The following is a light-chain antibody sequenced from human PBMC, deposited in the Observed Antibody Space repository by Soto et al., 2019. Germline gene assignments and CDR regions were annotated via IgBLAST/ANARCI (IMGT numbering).Light chain of an antibody. Sequence: QSVLTQPASVSGSPGQSVTLSCTGTNSDVGGYNYVSWYQHHPGKGPQLIIYEVTKRPSGVSNRFSGSKSGNTASLTISGLQAEDEADYYCSSYTTSTTRVFGGGTQLTVL. CDR2: EVT. CDR3: SSYTTSTTRV. J-gene: IGLJ3*02. V-gene: IGLV2-14*01. CDR1: NSDVGGYNY.